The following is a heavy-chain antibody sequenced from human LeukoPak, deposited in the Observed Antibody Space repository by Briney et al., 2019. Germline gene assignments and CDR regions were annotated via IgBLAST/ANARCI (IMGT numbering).Heavy chain of an antibody. CDR1: GVSFTGYY. V-gene: IGHV4-34*01. D-gene: IGHD2-2*01. CDR2: INHSGST. J-gene: IGHJ4*02. CDR3: ARGLQVFGSSPYYCDY. Sequence: PSETLSLTCDASGVSFTGYYWTWIRQAPGKGLEWIGEINHSGSTNHNPSLKRRVTISVDMSKKQFSLNLRSVTAADTAVYYCARGLQVFGSSPYYCDYWGQGTQVIVSS.